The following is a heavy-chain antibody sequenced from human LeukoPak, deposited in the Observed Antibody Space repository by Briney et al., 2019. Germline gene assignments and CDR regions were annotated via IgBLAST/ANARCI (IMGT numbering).Heavy chain of an antibody. D-gene: IGHD5-12*01. CDR1: GFTFSSYG. J-gene: IGHJ3*02. CDR2: ISGSGGST. CDR3: ARVIVATPDAFDI. Sequence: GGSLRLSCAASGFTFSSYGMSWVRQAPGKGLEWVSAISGSGGSTYYADSVKGRFTISRDNSKNTLYLQMNSLRAEDTAVYYCARVIVATPDAFDIWGQGTMVTVSS. V-gene: IGHV3-23*01.